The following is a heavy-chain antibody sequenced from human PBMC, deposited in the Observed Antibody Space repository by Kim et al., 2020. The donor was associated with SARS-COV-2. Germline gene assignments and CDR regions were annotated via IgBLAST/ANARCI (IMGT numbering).Heavy chain of an antibody. CDR2: ITSRGITI. V-gene: IGHV3-48*03. J-gene: IGHJ4*02. CDR1: GFTFSSYE. Sequence: GGSLRLSCAASGFTFSSYEMNWVRQAPGKGLEWVSYITSRGITIYYADSVKGRFTISRDNAKNSLYLQMNSLRAEDTAIYYCARGYSRGWGVTYWGQGTLVTVSS. D-gene: IGHD6-19*01. CDR3: ARGYSRGWGVTY.